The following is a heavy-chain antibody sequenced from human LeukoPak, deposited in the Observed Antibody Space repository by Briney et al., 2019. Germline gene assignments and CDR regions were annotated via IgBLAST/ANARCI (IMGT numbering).Heavy chain of an antibody. CDR3: ARGYCGGDCYSDAAFGFDY. Sequence: PSETLSLTCAVSGGSISSSNWWSWVRQPPGKGLEWIGEIYHSGSTNYNPSLKSRVTISVDKSKNQFSLKLSSVTAADTAVYYCARGYCGGDCYSDAAFGFDYWGQGTLVTVSS. D-gene: IGHD2-21*02. CDR1: GGSISSSNW. CDR2: IYHSGST. J-gene: IGHJ4*02. V-gene: IGHV4-4*02.